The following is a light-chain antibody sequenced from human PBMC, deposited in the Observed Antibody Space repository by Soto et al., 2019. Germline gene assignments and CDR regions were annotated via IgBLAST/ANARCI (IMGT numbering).Light chain of an antibody. CDR2: GAS. CDR1: QSVSSNY. V-gene: IGKV3-20*01. J-gene: IGKJ1*01. CDR3: QQYGSPPRT. Sequence: EIVLTQSPGTLSLSPGERATLSCRASQSVSSNYLSWYQQKPGQAPRLLIYGASSRATGIPDRFSGSGSGTDFTLTISRLEPEDFAVYNCQQYGSPPRTFGQGTKVEIK.